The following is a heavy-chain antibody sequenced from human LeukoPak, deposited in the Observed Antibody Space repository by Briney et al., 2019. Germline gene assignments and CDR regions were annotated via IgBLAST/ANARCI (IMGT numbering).Heavy chain of an antibody. D-gene: IGHD5-12*01. CDR3: ARDSPGYGGYSY. V-gene: IGHV3-7*04. J-gene: IGHJ4*02. Sequence: GGSLRLSCTASGFTFSRYWMTWVRQAPGKGLEWVANIKEDGSAKYYVDSMKGRFTISRDNAKNSLYLQINSLRAEDTAVYYCARDSPGYGGYSYWGQGTLVTVSS. CDR1: GFTFSRYW. CDR2: IKEDGSAK.